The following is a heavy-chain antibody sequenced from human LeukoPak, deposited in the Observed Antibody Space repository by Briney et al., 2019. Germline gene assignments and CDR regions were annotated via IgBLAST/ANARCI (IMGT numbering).Heavy chain of an antibody. CDR3: ARISPDDAFDI. CDR2: MNPNSGNT. Sequence: ASVKVSCKASGYTFTSYDINWVRQATGQGLEWMGWMNPNSGNTGYAQKFQGRVTMTRDTSTSTVYMELSSLRSEDTAVYYCARISPDDAFDIWGPGTMVTVSS. CDR1: GYTFTSYD. J-gene: IGHJ3*02. V-gene: IGHV1-8*01.